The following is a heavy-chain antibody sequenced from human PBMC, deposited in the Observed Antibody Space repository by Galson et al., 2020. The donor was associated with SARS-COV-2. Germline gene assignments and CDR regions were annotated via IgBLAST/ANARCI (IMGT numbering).Heavy chain of an antibody. CDR2: INAGNGNT. V-gene: IGHV1-3*01. CDR1: GYTFTSYA. Sequence: GESLKISCKASGYTFTSYAMHWVRQAPGQRLEWMGWINAGNGNTKYSQKFQGRVTITRDTSASTAYMELSSLRSEDTAVYYCASTEAGITIFGDYYYYYMDVWGKGTTVTVSS. D-gene: IGHD3-3*01. CDR3: ASTEAGITIFGDYYYYYMDV. J-gene: IGHJ6*03.